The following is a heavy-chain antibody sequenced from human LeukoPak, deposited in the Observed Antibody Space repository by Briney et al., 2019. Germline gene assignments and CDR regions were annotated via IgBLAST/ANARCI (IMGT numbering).Heavy chain of an antibody. J-gene: IGHJ3*02. CDR2: INPHSGGA. Sequence: GASVKVSCKASVYTFTAYYINWVRNAPGQGLEWIGWINPHSGGAVYAHGFQGRVTITRDTSIPTAYMELSRLRSDDTAVYYCVSFEDYGGNRDVFDIWGQGTMVTVYS. V-gene: IGHV1-2*07. D-gene: IGHD4-23*01. CDR3: VSFEDYGGNRDVFDI. CDR1: VYTFTAYY.